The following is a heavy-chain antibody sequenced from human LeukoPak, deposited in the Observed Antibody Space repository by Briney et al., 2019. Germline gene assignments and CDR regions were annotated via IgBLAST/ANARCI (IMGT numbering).Heavy chain of an antibody. D-gene: IGHD5-18*01. Sequence: SETLSLTCTVSGGSISSYYWSWIRQPPGKGLEWIGYIYYSGSTNYNPSLKSRVTISVDTSKNQFSLKLSSVTAADTAVYYCARDRIQLAFDIWGQGTMVTVSS. J-gene: IGHJ3*02. V-gene: IGHV4-59*01. CDR1: GGSISSYY. CDR3: ARDRIQLAFDI. CDR2: IYYSGST.